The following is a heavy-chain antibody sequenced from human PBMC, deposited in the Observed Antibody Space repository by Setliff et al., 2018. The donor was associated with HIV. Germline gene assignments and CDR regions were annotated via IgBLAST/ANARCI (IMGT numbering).Heavy chain of an antibody. D-gene: IGHD3-22*01. Sequence: SETLSLTCAVYGGSFSGYYWSWIRQPPGKGLEWIGEINHSGSTNYNPSLKSRVTISIDTSKNQFSLKLSSVTAADTAVYYCARSAYDSSGLPYWGQGTLVTVSS. J-gene: IGHJ4*02. CDR3: ARSAYDSSGLPY. CDR2: INHSGST. V-gene: IGHV4-34*01. CDR1: GGSFSGYY.